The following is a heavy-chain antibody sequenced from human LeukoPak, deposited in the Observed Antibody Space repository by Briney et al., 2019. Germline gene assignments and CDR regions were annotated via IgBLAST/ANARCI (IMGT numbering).Heavy chain of an antibody. CDR3: ARGGLVVVPAAMYYWFDP. V-gene: IGHV1-46*01. D-gene: IGHD2-2*01. CDR1: GYTFTSYY. CDR2: INPSGGST. Sequence: ASVKVSCKASGYTFTSYYMHWVRQAPGQGLEWMGIINPSGGSTSYAQKFQGRVTMTRDTSTSTVCMELSSLRSEDTAVYYCARGGLVVVPAAMYYWFDPWGQGTLVTVSS. J-gene: IGHJ5*02.